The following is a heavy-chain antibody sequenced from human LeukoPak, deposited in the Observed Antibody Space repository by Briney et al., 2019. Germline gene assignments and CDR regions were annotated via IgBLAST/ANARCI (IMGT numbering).Heavy chain of an antibody. CDR2: ISGSGGST. CDR1: GFTFSSYA. CDR3: ARERLASVGWPFDF. D-gene: IGHD5-24*01. V-gene: IGHV3-23*01. J-gene: IGHJ3*01. Sequence: GGSLRLSCAASGFTFSSYAMSWVGQAPGKSLEWGSAISGSGGSTYYADSVKGRFSISRDNPKNTLYLQMNYLRAEDTAVYYCARERLASVGWPFDFWGQGTMVTVSS.